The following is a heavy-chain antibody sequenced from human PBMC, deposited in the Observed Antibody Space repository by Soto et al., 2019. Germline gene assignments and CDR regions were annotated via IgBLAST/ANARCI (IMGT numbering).Heavy chain of an antibody. CDR2: ISWDGGST. Sequence: GGSLRLSCGASGFTFDDYTMHWVRQAPGKGLEWVSLISWDGGSTYYADSVKGRFTISRDNSKNSLYLQMNSLRTEDTALYYCAKDIHSSSSDYYGMDVWGQGTTVTVS. CDR1: GFTFDDYT. D-gene: IGHD6-6*01. V-gene: IGHV3-43*01. CDR3: AKDIHSSSSDYYGMDV. J-gene: IGHJ6*02.